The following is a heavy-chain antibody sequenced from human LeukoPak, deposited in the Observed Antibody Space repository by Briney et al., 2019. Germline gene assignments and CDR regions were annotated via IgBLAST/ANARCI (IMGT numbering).Heavy chain of an antibody. Sequence: ASVKVSCKVSGYTLTELSMHWVRQAPGKGLEWMGGFDPENGETIYAQDFQGGVTMTEDTSTDTAYTGLSSLTSEDTAVYYCAAVKLTIIYVTYFDYWGQGTLVTVSS. V-gene: IGHV1-24*01. CDR2: FDPENGET. D-gene: IGHD3-10*01. CDR3: AAVKLTIIYVTYFDY. CDR1: GYTLTELS. J-gene: IGHJ4*02.